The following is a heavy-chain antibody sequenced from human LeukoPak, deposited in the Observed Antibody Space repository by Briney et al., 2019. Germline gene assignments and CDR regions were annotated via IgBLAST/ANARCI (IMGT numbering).Heavy chain of an antibody. V-gene: IGHV3-48*04. CDR3: AREDHSNYNY. CDR1: GFTFSRYN. J-gene: IGHJ4*02. CDR2: LSSTSSTI. D-gene: IGHD4-11*01. Sequence: PGGSLRLSCAASGFTFSRYNMNWVRQAPGKGLEWISYLSSTSSTIYSADSVKGRFTISRDNAKNSLYLQMNSLRAEDTAVYYCAREDHSNYNYWGQGTLVTVSS.